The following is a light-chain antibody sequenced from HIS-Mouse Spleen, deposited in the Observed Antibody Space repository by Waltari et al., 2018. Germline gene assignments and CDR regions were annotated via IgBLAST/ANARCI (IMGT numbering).Light chain of an antibody. V-gene: IGLV6-57*02. CDR2: EDN. CDR1: SGSIPSNY. J-gene: IGLJ2*01. Sequence: NFMLTQPHSVSESPGKTVTISCTGSSGSIPSNYVQWYQQRPGSAPPTLIYEDNQRPSGVPDRFSGSIDSSSNSASLTISGLKTEDEADYYCQSYDSSNHVVFGGGTKLTVL. CDR3: QSYDSSNHVV.